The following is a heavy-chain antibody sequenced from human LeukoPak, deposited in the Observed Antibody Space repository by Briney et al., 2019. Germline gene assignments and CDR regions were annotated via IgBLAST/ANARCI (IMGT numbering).Heavy chain of an antibody. CDR1: GYTFTGYY. J-gene: IGHJ6*04. V-gene: IGHV1-69*13. CDR3: ARDPMACSSTSCWGHYYYYGMDV. Sequence: ASVKVSCKASGYTFTGYYMHWVRQAPGQGLEWMGGIIPIFGTANYAQKFQGRVTITADESTSTAYMELSSLRSEDTAVYYCARDPMACSSTSCWGHYYYYGMDVWGKGTTVTVSS. CDR2: IIPIFGTA. D-gene: IGHD2-2*01.